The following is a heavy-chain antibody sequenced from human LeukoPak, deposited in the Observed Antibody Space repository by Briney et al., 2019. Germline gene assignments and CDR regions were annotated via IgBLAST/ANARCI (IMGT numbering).Heavy chain of an antibody. CDR1: GGAFSGYY. J-gene: IGHJ5*02. D-gene: IGHD6-13*01. CDR2: INHSGST. CDR3: ARFPSSRGWFDP. Sequence: SDTLSLTCAVYGGAFSGYYWSWIRQPPGKGLEWTGEINHSGSTNYNPSLKSRVTISVDTSKSQFSLKLSSVTAADTAVYYCARFPSSRGWFDPWGQGTLVTVSS. V-gene: IGHV4-34*01.